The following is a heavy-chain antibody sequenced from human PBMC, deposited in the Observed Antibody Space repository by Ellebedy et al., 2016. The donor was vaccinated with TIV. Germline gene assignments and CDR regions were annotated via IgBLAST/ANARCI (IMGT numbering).Heavy chain of an antibody. CDR3: AREAVFGSVAAILRYFDL. V-gene: IGHV1-2*02. CDR1: GYTFTGYY. CDR2: INPNSGGT. Sequence: ASVKVSXXASGYTFTGYYMHWVRQAPGQGLEWMGWINPNSGGTNYAQKFQGRVTMTRDTSISTAYMELSRLRSDDTAVYYCAREAVFGSVAAILRYFDLWGRGTLVTVSS. J-gene: IGHJ2*01. D-gene: IGHD2-21*02.